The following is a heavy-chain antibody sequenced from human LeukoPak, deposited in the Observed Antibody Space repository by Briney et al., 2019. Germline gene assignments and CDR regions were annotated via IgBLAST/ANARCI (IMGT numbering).Heavy chain of an antibody. V-gene: IGHV4-34*01. CDR1: GGSLSGNY. CDR3: ARGLNILDY. J-gene: IGHJ4*02. Sequence: SETLSLTCAVHGGSLSGNYWSWIRQPPGKGLEWIGQGTHDGVTTYNPSLKSRVTISVDTPRNRVSLKVTSLTAADTAEYYCARGLNILDYWGQGSLVTVSS. CDR2: GTHDGVT.